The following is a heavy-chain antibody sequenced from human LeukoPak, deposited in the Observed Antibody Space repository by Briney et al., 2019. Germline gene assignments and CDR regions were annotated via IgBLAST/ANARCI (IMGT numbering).Heavy chain of an antibody. D-gene: IGHD1-14*01. CDR3: AKDGKNHFDY. CDR1: GFTFDDYP. CDR2: ISWDAGTT. V-gene: IGHV3-43*01. Sequence: PGGSLRLSCAASGFTFDDYPMHWVRQGPGKGLEWVSLISWDAGTTYYADSVKGRFTISRDNSKNSLYLQMNSQRTEDTALYYCAKDGKNHFDYWGQGTLVTVSS. J-gene: IGHJ4*02.